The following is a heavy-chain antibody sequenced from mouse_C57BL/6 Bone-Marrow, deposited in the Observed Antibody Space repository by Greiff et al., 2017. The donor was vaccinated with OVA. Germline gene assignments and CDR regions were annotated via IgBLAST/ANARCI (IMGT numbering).Heavy chain of an antibody. CDR3: TRSYSSYGDFDY. V-gene: IGHV1-15*01. D-gene: IGHD2-5*01. Sequence: QVQLKQSGAELVRPGASVTLSCKASGYTFTDYEMHWVKQTPVHGLEWSGAIVPETGGTAYNQKFKGKAILTADKSSSTAYMELRSLTSEDSAVYYCTRSYSSYGDFDYWGQGTTLTVSS. CDR1: GYTFTDYE. J-gene: IGHJ2*01. CDR2: IVPETGGT.